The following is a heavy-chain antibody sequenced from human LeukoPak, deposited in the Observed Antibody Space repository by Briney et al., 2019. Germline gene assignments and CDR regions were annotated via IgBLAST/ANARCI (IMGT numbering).Heavy chain of an antibody. V-gene: IGHV3-30*02. Sequence: PGGSLRLSCAASGFTFSSYGMHWVRQPPGKGLEWVAFIQYDGNNKYYADSVKGRFTVSRDNSKNTLYLQMNSLRTEDTAVYYCAKVRYEWELVDYWGQGALATVSS. CDR1: GFTFSSYG. D-gene: IGHD1-26*01. CDR2: IQYDGNNK. CDR3: AKVRYEWELVDY. J-gene: IGHJ4*02.